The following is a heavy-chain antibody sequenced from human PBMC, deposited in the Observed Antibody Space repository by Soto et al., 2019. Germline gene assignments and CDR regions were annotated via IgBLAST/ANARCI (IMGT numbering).Heavy chain of an antibody. CDR2: IYWDDDK. CDR1: GFSLSTSGVG. Sequence: QITLKESGPTLVKPTQTLTLTCTFSGFSLSTSGVGVGWIRQPPGKALEWLALIYWDDDKRYSPSLKSRLTTTQEASKHQVVLTMTNMDPVDTATYYCAHSPTLPPWHYYDSSGYYYEGFGWYFDLWGRGTLVTVSS. J-gene: IGHJ2*01. V-gene: IGHV2-5*02. D-gene: IGHD3-22*01. CDR3: AHSPTLPPWHYYDSSGYYYEGFGWYFDL.